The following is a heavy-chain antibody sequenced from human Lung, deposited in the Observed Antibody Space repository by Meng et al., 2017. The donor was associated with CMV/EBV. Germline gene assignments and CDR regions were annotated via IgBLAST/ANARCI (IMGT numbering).Heavy chain of an antibody. D-gene: IGHD3-16*01. V-gene: IGHV3-23*01. CDR2: ISGNSGTT. CDR1: GFTFNSYA. CDR3: AGGY. J-gene: IGHJ4*02. Sequence: EVQLLESGGGLVQPGGSLRLSCAASGFTFNSYANWVRQAPRKGLEWVSGISGNSGTTYYADSVKGRFTISRDNSKSTLYLQMNSLRGDDTAVYYCAGGYWGPGTLVTVSS.